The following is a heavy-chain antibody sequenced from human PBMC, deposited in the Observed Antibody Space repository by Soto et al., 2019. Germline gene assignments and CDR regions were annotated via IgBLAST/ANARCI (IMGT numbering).Heavy chain of an antibody. CDR2: ISGSCSST. CDR3: ARDSSGWYSLVEV. Sequence: RRSLRLSCAAYEFTFSSYAMSWFRQAPGKGLEWVSVISGSCSSTYYADSVKGRFTISRDNSKNPLYLQMNSLRAEDTAVYYGARDSSGWYSLVEVCGQGTTVNVAS. CDR1: EFTFSSYA. D-gene: IGHD6-19*01. V-gene: IGHV3-23*01. J-gene: IGHJ6*01.